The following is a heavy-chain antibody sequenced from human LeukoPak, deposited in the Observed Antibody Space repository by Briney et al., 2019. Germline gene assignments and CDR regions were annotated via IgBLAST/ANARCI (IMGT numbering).Heavy chain of an antibody. CDR2: IYYSGST. J-gene: IGHJ5*02. Sequence: SETLSLTCTVSGGSISSSSYYCGWIRQPPGKGLEWIGSIYYSGSTYYNPSLKSRVTISVDTSKNQFSLKLSSVTAADTAVYYCARGFRLWFGELLFWFDPWGQGTLVTVSS. CDR3: ARGFRLWFGELLFWFDP. CDR1: GGSISSSSYY. V-gene: IGHV4-39*07. D-gene: IGHD3-10*01.